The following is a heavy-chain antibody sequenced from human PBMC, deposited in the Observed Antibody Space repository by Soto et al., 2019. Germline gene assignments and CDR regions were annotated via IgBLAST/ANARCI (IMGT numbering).Heavy chain of an antibody. D-gene: IGHD6-13*01. CDR2: ISHRGTE. J-gene: IGHJ5*02. CDR1: GGSISSGAYY. CDR3: ASVSANGTSWFGP. Sequence: SETLSLTCSVSGGSISSGAYYWGWIRQHPGKGLEWIGYISHRGTEYYTPSLKSRVSLSVYPSKSQFSLNVTSLTAADTAVYYCASVSANGTSWFGPLVPGTLVXV. V-gene: IGHV4-31*03.